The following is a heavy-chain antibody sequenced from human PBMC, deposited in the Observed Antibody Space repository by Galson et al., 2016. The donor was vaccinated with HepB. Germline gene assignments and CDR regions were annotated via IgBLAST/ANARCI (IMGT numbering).Heavy chain of an antibody. D-gene: IGHD3-16*02. Sequence: SLRLSCAASGFTFNTYNMTWVRQTPGKGLELVSSITSSSSYIYSTDSVKGRFTISRDNAKNSLYLQMNSLRAEDSAITYCAKDRGDYIWGTYRYTFDAFDVWGQGTMVAVSS. V-gene: IGHV3-21*01. J-gene: IGHJ3*01. CDR2: ITSSSSYI. CDR3: AKDRGDYIWGTYRYTFDAFDV. CDR1: GFTFNTYN.